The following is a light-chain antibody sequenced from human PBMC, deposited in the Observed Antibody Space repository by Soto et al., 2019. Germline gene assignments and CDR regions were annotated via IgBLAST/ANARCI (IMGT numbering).Light chain of an antibody. CDR1: SGDVGAYNY. V-gene: IGLV2-14*01. CDR2: EVS. J-gene: IGLJ1*01. CDR3: SSYTSSRTF. Sequence: QSALTQPASVSGSPGQSITISCTGISGDVGAYNYVSWYQQHPGKAPKLMIYEVSNRPSGVSNRFSGSKSGNTASLTISGLQAEDEADYYCSSYTSSRTFFGTGTKVTVL.